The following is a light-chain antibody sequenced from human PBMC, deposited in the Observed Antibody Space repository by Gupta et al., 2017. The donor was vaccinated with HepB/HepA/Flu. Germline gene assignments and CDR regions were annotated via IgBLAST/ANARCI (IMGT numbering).Light chain of an antibody. Sequence: EIVLTQTPGTLSLSPGERATLSCRTGQTISSSFLAWYQQKPGQAPRLLIYGTSSRAPDIPDRFSGSGSGTDFTLTISRLEPEDFAVYYCQQYENSPGTFGRGTKVEIK. CDR2: GTS. CDR3: QQYENSPGT. V-gene: IGKV3-20*01. J-gene: IGKJ1*01. CDR1: QTISSSF.